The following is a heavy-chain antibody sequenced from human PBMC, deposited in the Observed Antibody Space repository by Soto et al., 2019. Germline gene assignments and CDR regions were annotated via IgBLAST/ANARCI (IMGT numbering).Heavy chain of an antibody. V-gene: IGHV1-18*01. CDR1: GYTFTSYG. CDR3: ARDQSYCTKGVCYSQPAFSYYYGMDV. CDR2: ISAYNGNT. J-gene: IGHJ6*02. D-gene: IGHD2-8*01. Sequence: ASVKVSCKASGYTFTSYGISWVRQAPGQGLEWMGWISAYNGNTNYAQKLQGRVTMTTDTSTSTAYMELRSLRSDDAAVYYCARDQSYCTKGVCYSQPAFSYYYGMDVWGQGTTVTVSS.